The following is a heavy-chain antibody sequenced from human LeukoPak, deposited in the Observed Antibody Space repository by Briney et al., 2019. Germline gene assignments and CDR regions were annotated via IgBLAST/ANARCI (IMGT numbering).Heavy chain of an antibody. CDR3: ARKDGDY. D-gene: IGHD6-6*01. J-gene: IGHJ4*02. CDR2: IYSSGST. CDR1: GASITSFH. Sequence: KPSETLSLTCTVSGASITSFHWTWIRQPAGKGLEWIGLIYSSGSTIYNPPLQSRVAMSVDMTKNQLSLKLSSVTAADTAMYYCARKDGDYWGQGTLVTVSS. V-gene: IGHV4-4*07.